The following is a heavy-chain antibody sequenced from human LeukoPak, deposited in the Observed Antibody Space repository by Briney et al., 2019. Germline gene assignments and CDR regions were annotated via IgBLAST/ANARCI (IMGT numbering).Heavy chain of an antibody. CDR1: GFSLSDYG. J-gene: IGHJ4*02. CDR3: ARDRINMMVMGHDSGLDC. Sequence: GGSLRLSCVGSGFSLSDYGIHWVRQAPGKGLEWVAVVSYDGGHKYHADSVKGRFTISRDTSSDTVSLQMNSLRVEDTALYYCARDRINMMVMGHDSGLDCWGQGTLVTVSS. V-gene: IGHV3-30*03. D-gene: IGHD3-22*01. CDR2: VSYDGGHK.